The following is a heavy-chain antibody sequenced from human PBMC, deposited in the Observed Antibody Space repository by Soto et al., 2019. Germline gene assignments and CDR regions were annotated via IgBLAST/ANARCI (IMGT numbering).Heavy chain of an antibody. V-gene: IGHV3-30-3*01. CDR2: ISYDGSNK. CDR3: ARDMLYARYYYYGMDV. D-gene: IGHD2-8*01. J-gene: IGHJ6*02. Sequence: QVQLVESGGGVVQPGRSLTLSCAAAGFTFSSYAMHWVRQAPGKGLEGVAVISYDGSNKYYADSVKGRFTISRDNYKNALYLQMNSLRAEDTAVYYCARDMLYARYYYYGMDVWGQGTTVTVSS. CDR1: GFTFSSYA.